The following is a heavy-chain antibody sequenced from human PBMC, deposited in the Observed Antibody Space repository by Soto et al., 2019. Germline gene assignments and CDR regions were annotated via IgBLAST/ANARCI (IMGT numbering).Heavy chain of an antibody. Sequence: QVQLVQSGAEVKKPGASVKVSCKASGYTFTSYGISWVRQAPGQGLEWMGWISAYNGNTNYAQKLQGRVTMTTGTATSTAYLELRSVRPDDTAVYYSARSIAAAVDFDYWGQGTLGTVSS. CDR2: ISAYNGNT. CDR3: ARSIAAAVDFDY. D-gene: IGHD6-13*01. J-gene: IGHJ4*02. V-gene: IGHV1-18*01. CDR1: GYTFTSYG.